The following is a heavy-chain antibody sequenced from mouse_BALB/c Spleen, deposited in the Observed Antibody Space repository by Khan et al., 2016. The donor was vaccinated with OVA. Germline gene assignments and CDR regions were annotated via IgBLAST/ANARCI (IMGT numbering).Heavy chain of an antibody. V-gene: IGHV1-5*01. J-gene: IGHJ3*01. CDR3: ARGGYSSFAY. CDR1: GYSFTSYL. Sequence: VQLQQSGTVLARPGASVKMSCKASGYSFTSYLIHWVKQRPGQGLEWIGDIYPGNSDTTYTQKLKDKAKLTAGNSANTAYMELSSLTNEDSAVYYCARGGYSSFAYWGQGTLVTVSA. D-gene: IGHD1-3*01. CDR2: IYPGNSDT.